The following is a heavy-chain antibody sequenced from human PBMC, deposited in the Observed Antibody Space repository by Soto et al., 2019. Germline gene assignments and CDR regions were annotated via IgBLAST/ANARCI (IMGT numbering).Heavy chain of an antibody. D-gene: IGHD6-13*01. V-gene: IGHV3-21*01. CDR3: ASSSWYPYYFDY. CDR1: GFTFSSYS. CDR2: ISSSSSYI. Sequence: EVQLVESGGGLVKPGGSLRLSCAASGFTFSSYSMNWVPQAPGKGLEWVSSISSSSSYIYYADSVKGRFTISRDNAKNSLYLQMNSLRAEDTAVYYCASSSWYPYYFDYWGQGTLVTVSS. J-gene: IGHJ4*02.